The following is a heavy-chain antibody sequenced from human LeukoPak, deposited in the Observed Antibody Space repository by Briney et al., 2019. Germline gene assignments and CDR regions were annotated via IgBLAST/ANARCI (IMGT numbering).Heavy chain of an antibody. Sequence: PGGSLRLSCAASGFTVSSSYMSWVRQAPGKGLEYVSVIYSGGNTYYAGSVKGRFTISRDNSKNTVYLQMNSLRAEDTAVYYCARLIAATGRLYFDYWGQGTWSPSPQ. CDR2: IYSGGNT. CDR3: ARLIAATGRLYFDY. V-gene: IGHV3-53*01. CDR1: GFTVSSSY. J-gene: IGHJ4*02. D-gene: IGHD6-13*01.